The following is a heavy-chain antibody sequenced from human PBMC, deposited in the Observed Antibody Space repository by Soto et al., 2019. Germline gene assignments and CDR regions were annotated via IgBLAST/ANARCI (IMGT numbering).Heavy chain of an antibody. CDR2: INHSGST. CDR3: ARAGYSSSVTDD. CDR1: GRSFSGYY. Sequence: SETLSLTCAVYGRSFSGYYWSWIRQPPGKGLEWIGEINHSGSTNYNPSLKSRVTISVDTSKNQFSLKLSSVTAADTAVYYCARAGYSSSVTDDWGQGTLVIGSS. D-gene: IGHD6-6*01. V-gene: IGHV4-34*01. J-gene: IGHJ4*02.